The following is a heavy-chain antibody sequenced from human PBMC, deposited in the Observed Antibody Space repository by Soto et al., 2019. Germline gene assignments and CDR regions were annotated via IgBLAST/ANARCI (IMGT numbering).Heavy chain of an antibody. J-gene: IGHJ4*02. CDR3: ARGTRDWDGIDY. CDR1: GFTFSSYW. V-gene: IGHV3-74*03. Sequence: GGSLRLSCVASGFTFSSYWMHWVRQAPGKGLVWVSRINIDGRSTTYADSVKGRFTISRDNAKNTLYLQMNSLRAEDAAVYYCARGTRDWDGIDYWGQGSLVTVSS. CDR2: INIDGRST. D-gene: IGHD2-2*01.